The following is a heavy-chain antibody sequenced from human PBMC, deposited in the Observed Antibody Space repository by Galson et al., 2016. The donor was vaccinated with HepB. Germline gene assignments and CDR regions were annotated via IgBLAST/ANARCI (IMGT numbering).Heavy chain of an antibody. Sequence: SLRLSCAAPGFTFNNYTVHWVRQPPGKGLEWVAVFYYDGINKFYSDSVKGRFTISTDSSKSLLFLQMNSLRADDTAVYHCARGGPFCGGDCYNSWGQGILVTVSS. CDR2: FYYDGINK. CDR3: ARGGPFCGGDCYNS. V-gene: IGHV3-30-3*01. J-gene: IGHJ4*02. D-gene: IGHD2-21*02. CDR1: GFTFNNYT.